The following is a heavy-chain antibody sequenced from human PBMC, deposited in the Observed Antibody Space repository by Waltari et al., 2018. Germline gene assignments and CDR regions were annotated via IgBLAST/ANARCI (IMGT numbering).Heavy chain of an antibody. CDR3: ARSIMITFGGLPGY. Sequence: QVQLVQSGAEVKKPGASVKVSCKASGYTFTSYAMHWVRQAPGQRLEWMRWINAGNGNTKYSQKFQGRVTITRDTSASTAYMELSSLRSEDTAVYYCARSIMITFGGLPGYWGQGTLVTVSS. CDR2: INAGNGNT. D-gene: IGHD3-16*01. CDR1: GYTFTSYA. J-gene: IGHJ4*02. V-gene: IGHV1-3*01.